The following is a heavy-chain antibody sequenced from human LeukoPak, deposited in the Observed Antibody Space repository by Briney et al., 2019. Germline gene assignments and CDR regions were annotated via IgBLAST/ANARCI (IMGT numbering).Heavy chain of an antibody. CDR2: FDPEDGET. CDR1: GYTLTELS. D-gene: IGHD6-19*01. V-gene: IGHV1-24*01. CDR3: ATTGSGWYVFDH. J-gene: IGHJ4*02. Sequence: ASVKVSCKVSGYTLTELSMHWVRQAPGKGLEWMGGFDPEDGETIYAQKFQGRVTMTEDTSTDTAYMELSSLRSEDTAVYYCATTGSGWYVFDHWGQGTLVTVSS.